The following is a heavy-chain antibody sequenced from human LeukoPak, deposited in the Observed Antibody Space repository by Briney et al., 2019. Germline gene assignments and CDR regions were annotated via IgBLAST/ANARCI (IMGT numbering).Heavy chain of an antibody. V-gene: IGHV3-48*03. Sequence: GGSLRLSCAASGFTFRSYAMNWVRQAPGKGLEWASYISSTGDIYYADSVKGRFTISRDDAKNSLYLQMNSLRAEDTAIYYCARDLNWCFDYWGQGTLVTVSS. D-gene: IGHD2-15*01. CDR1: GFTFRSYA. CDR3: ARDLNWCFDY. J-gene: IGHJ4*02. CDR2: ISSTGDI.